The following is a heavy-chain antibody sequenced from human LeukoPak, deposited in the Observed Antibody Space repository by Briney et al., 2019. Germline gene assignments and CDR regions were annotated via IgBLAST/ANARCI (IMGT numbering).Heavy chain of an antibody. V-gene: IGHV4-4*07. J-gene: IGHJ4*02. CDR1: GDSTSRYY. Sequence: PSETLSLTCTVSGDSTSRYYWSWIRQPAGKGLEWIGRFYTIGSTNYNPSLKSRVTMSLDTSKNQFSLTLNSVTAADTAVYYCARSAPSVTSYYFDSWGQGTLVTVSS. CDR3: ARSAPSVTSYYFDS. CDR2: FYTIGST. D-gene: IGHD4-17*01.